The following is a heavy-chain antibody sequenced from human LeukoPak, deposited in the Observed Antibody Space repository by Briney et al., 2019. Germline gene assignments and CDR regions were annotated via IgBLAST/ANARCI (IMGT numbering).Heavy chain of an antibody. CDR2: IWYDGSNK. Sequence: GRSLRLSCAASGFTFSNYGMDWVRQAPGKGLEWVAVIWYDGSNKYYADSVKGRFTISRDNSKNTLYLQMNSLRAEDTAIYYCARGDSGSFDYWGQGTLVTVSS. V-gene: IGHV3-33*01. D-gene: IGHD6-19*01. CDR1: GFTFSNYG. J-gene: IGHJ4*02. CDR3: ARGDSGSFDY.